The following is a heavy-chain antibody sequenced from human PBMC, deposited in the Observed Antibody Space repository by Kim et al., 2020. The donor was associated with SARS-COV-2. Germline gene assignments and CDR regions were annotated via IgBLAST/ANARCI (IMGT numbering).Heavy chain of an antibody. V-gene: IGHV3-7*01. CDR3: ARDESRGRQLVRGGVHV. CDR1: GFTFSNYW. CDR2: IRRSGGDK. J-gene: IGHJ6*02. Sequence: GGSLRLSCAASGFTFSNYWMSWVRQAPGKGLEWVSNIRRSGGDKFYVDSVKGRFTISRDNAKNSLHLQMNSLRAEDTAVYYCARDESRGRQLVRGGVHVWGQGTTVTVSS. D-gene: IGHD6-13*01.